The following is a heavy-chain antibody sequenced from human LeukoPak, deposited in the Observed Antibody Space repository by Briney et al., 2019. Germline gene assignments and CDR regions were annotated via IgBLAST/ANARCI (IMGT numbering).Heavy chain of an antibody. J-gene: IGHJ4*02. D-gene: IGHD3-9*01. CDR1: GFTFSSYW. CDR3: ARATTEVYYDILTGYYISLPQY. V-gene: IGHV3-74*01. Sequence: AGGSLRLSCAASGFTFSSYWMHWVRQAPGKGLVWVPRINSDGSSTSYADSVKGRFTISRDNAKNTLYLQMNSLRAEDTAVYYCARATTEVYYDILTGYYISLPQYWGQGTLVTVSS. CDR2: INSDGSST.